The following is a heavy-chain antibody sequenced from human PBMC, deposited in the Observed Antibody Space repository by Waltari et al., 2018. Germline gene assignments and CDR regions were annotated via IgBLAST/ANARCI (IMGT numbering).Heavy chain of an antibody. CDR3: AREERDGSGLDY. D-gene: IGHD3-10*01. CDR1: GFTVSSNY. Sequence: EVQLVESGGGLIQPGGSLRLACAASGFTVSSNYMSWVRQAPGTGLEVVSVSYCGGSTYYSDSWKGRFTISRDNSKNPLYLQVNSLRAEDTAVYYCAREERDGSGLDYWGQGTLVTVSS. CDR2: SYCGGST. J-gene: IGHJ4*02. V-gene: IGHV3-53*01.